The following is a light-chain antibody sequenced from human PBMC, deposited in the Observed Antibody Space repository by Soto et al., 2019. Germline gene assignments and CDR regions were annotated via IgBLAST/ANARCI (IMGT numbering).Light chain of an antibody. CDR2: DAS. J-gene: IGKJ2*01. CDR3: QQRSNWHPYT. V-gene: IGKV3D-11*01. CDR1: QGVSSY. Sequence: EIVLTQSPATLSLSPGERATLSCRASQGVSSYLAWYQQKPGQAPRLLIYDASNRATGIPARFSGSGPGTDFTLTISSLEPEDFAVYYCQQRSNWHPYTFGQGTKLEIK.